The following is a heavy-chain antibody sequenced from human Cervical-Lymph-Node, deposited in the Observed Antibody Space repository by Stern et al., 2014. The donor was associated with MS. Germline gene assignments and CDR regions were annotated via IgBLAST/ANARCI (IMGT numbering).Heavy chain of an antibody. CDR3: ARGGAVATSDYYFDY. V-gene: IGHV3-30*01. CDR1: GFTFSYHA. Sequence: VQLVESGGGVVQPGRSLRLSCAASGFTFSYHAMHWVRQAPGKGLEWVAVISYAGSDKNDAASVKGRFTISRDNSRNTLYLQMNSLRVDDTAVYYCARGGAVATSDYYFDYWGQGILVTVSS. CDR2: ISYAGSDK. D-gene: IGHD5-12*01. J-gene: IGHJ4*02.